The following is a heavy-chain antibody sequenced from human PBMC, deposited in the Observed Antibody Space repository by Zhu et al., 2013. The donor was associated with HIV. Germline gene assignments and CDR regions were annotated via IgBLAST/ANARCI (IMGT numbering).Heavy chain of an antibody. CDR2: INAGNGNT. CDR1: GYTFTSYA. J-gene: IGHJ6*02. D-gene: IGHD4-17*01. V-gene: IGHV1-3*01. CDR3: ARVTTGMYGYYYGMDV. Sequence: QVQLVQSGAEVKKPGASVKVSCKASGYTFTSYAMHWVRQAPGQRLEWMGWINAGNGNTKYSQKFQGRVTITRDTSASTAYMELSSLRSEDTAVYYCARVTTGMYGYYYGMDVWGQGTTVTVSS.